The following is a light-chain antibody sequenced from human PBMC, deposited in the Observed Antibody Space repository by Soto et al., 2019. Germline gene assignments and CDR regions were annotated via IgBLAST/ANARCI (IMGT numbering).Light chain of an antibody. J-gene: IGKJ4*01. Sequence: EIVMTQSPATLSVSPGERATLSCRASQSVSSNLAWYQQKPGQAPRLLIYGASTGATGSPARFSGSGSGTEFTLNISSLQAEDFAVYYCQQYNNWPLTVGGGTKVDIK. V-gene: IGKV3-15*01. CDR2: GAS. CDR1: QSVSSN. CDR3: QQYNNWPLT.